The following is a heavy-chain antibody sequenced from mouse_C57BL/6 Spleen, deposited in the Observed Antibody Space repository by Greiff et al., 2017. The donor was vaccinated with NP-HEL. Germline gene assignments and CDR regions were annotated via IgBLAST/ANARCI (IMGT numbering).Heavy chain of an antibody. CDR1: GFTFSDYY. CDR2: INYDGSST. CDR3: ARAANWGAWFAY. D-gene: IGHD4-1*01. J-gene: IGHJ3*01. Sequence: EVQLVESEGGLVQPGSSMKLSCTASGFTFSDYYMAWVRQVPEKGLEWVANINYDGSSTYYLDSLKSRFIISRDNAKNILYLQMSSLKSEDTATYYCARAANWGAWFAYWGQGTLVTVSA. V-gene: IGHV5-16*01.